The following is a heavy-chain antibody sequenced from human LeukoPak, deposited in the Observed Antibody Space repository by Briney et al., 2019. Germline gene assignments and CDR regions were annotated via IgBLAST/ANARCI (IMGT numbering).Heavy chain of an antibody. Sequence: GGSLRLSCAASGFTFSSYSMNWVRQAPGKGLEWVSSISSSSSYIYYADSVKGRFTISRDNAKNSLYLQMNSLRAEDTAVYYYAKAPDYGDISYYYYGMDVWGQGTTVTVSS. CDR2: ISSSSSYI. J-gene: IGHJ6*02. CDR3: AKAPDYGDISYYYYGMDV. CDR1: GFTFSSYS. D-gene: IGHD4-17*01. V-gene: IGHV3-21*01.